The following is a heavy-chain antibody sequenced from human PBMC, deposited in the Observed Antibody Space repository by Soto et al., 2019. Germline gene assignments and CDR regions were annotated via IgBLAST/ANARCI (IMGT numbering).Heavy chain of an antibody. CDR1: GGSISSGDYY. D-gene: IGHD4-17*01. J-gene: IGHJ5*02. CDR3: ARVDYVGGLWFDP. V-gene: IGHV4-30-4*01. Sequence: SETLSLTCTVSGGSISSGDYYWSWIRQPPGKGLEWIGYIYYSGSTYYNPSLKSRVTISVDTSKNQFSLRLSSVTAADTAVYYCARVDYVGGLWFDPWGQGTLVTVSS. CDR2: IYYSGST.